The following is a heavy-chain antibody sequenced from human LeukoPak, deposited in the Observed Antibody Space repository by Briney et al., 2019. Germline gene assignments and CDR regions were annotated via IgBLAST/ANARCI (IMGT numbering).Heavy chain of an antibody. Sequence: GASVKVSCKASGYTFTNYFMHWVRQAPGQGLEWMGIINPSGGSTSYAQKFQGRVTMTRDTSTSTVYMELSSLRSEDTAVYYCARGAPIDLTPDRFIAAGGYSGYDSPHYFDYWGQGTLVTVSS. CDR1: GYTFTNYF. V-gene: IGHV1-46*01. D-gene: IGHD5-12*01. CDR2: INPSGGST. J-gene: IGHJ4*02. CDR3: ARGAPIDLTPDRFIAAGGYSGYDSPHYFDY.